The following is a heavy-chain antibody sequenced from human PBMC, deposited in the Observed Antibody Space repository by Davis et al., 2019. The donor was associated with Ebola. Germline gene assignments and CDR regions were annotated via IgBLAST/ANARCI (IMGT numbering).Heavy chain of an antibody. D-gene: IGHD6-19*01. CDR3: ARSFVFTGSGWNFDY. CDR1: GYTFTGYY. Sequence: AASVKVSCKASGYTFTGYYMHWVRQAPGQGLEWMGRINPNSGGTNYAQKFQGRVTMTRDTSISTAYMELSRLRSDDTAVYYCARSFVFTGSGWNFDYWGQGTLVTVSS. V-gene: IGHV1-2*06. J-gene: IGHJ4*02. CDR2: INPNSGGT.